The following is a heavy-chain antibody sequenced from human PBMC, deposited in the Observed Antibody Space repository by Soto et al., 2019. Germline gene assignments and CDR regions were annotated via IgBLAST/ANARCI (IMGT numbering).Heavy chain of an antibody. J-gene: IGHJ1*01. V-gene: IGHV1-24*01. CDR3: ATYSSWRYCSGGSCYKYFQH. CDR2: FDPEDGET. D-gene: IGHD2-15*01. Sequence: ASVKVSCKVSGYTLTELSMHWVRQAPGKGLEWMGGFDPEDGETIYAQKFQGRVTITADESTSTAYMELSSLRSEDTAVYYCATYSSWRYCSGGSCYKYFQHWGQGTLVTVSS. CDR1: GYTLTELS.